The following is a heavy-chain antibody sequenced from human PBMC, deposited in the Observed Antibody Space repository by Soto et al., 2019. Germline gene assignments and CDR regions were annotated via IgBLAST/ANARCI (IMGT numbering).Heavy chain of an antibody. D-gene: IGHD6-6*01. V-gene: IGHV3-11*06. J-gene: IGHJ4*02. CDR3: AMAQITAQYYFGY. Sequence: GSLRLSCAASGFIFSDYYMSWIRQPPGKGLEWVSYISGSGSSTNYADSVKGRFTISRDNAKNSLYLQIYSLRAEDTAVYYCAMAQITAQYYFGYWGQGALVTVSS. CDR1: GFIFSDYY. CDR2: ISGSGSST.